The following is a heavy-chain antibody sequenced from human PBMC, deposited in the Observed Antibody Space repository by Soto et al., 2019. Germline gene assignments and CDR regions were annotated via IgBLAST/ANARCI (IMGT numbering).Heavy chain of an antibody. CDR1: GFTFSSYG. D-gene: IGHD3-22*01. CDR2: ISYDGSNK. V-gene: IGHV3-30*18. CDR3: AKEGYYYDISGYIIDY. Sequence: QVQLVESGGGVVQPGRSLRLSCAASGFTFSSYGMHWVRQAPGKGLEWVAVISYDGSNKYYADSVKGRVTISRDNSKNTLFVQMNSLRAEDTVVYYCAKEGYYYDISGYIIDYWGQGTLVTVSS. J-gene: IGHJ4*02.